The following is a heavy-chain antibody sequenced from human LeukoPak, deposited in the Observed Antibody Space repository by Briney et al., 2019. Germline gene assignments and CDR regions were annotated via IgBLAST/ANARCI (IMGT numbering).Heavy chain of an antibody. Sequence: ASVKVSCKASGYTFTNYGISWVRQAPGQGLEWMGWISAYNGNTNYVQKFRGRVAMTTDTSTSTVYMDLRSLRPDDTAVYYCARDIATVQHQDWGQGTLVTVSS. CDR3: ARDIATVQHQD. D-gene: IGHD1-1*01. CDR1: GYTFTNYG. V-gene: IGHV1-18*01. J-gene: IGHJ4*02. CDR2: ISAYNGNT.